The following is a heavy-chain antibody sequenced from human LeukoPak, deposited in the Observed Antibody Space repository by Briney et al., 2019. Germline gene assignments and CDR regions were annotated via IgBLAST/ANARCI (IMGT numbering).Heavy chain of an antibody. CDR3: TKEGTGGNPDYY. D-gene: IGHD4-23*01. V-gene: IGHV3-23*01. J-gene: IGHJ4*02. Sequence: GGSLRLSCAASGFTFSSYAMSWVRQTPGKGLEWVSTISGSGGSTYYADSVKGRLTISRDNSKNTLYLQMNSLRAEDTAVYYCTKEGTGGNPDYYWGQGTLVTVSS. CDR2: ISGSGGST. CDR1: GFTFSSYA.